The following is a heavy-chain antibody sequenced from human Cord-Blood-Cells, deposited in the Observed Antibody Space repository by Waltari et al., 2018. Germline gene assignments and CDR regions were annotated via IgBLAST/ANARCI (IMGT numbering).Heavy chain of an antibody. CDR3: ARVVDFKYNWFDP. CDR2: IYHSGST. CDR1: GGSISSGGYS. D-gene: IGHD3-9*01. J-gene: IGHJ5*02. Sequence: QLQLQESGSGLVKPSQTLSLTCAVSGGSISSGGYSWSWIRPPPGKGLEWIGYIYHSGSTYYNPSLKSRVTISVDRSKNQFSLKLSSVTAADTAVYYCARVVDFKYNWFDPWGQGTLVTVSS. V-gene: IGHV4-30-2*01.